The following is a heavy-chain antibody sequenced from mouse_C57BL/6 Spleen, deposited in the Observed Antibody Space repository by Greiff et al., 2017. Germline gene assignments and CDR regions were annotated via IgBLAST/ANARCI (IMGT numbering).Heavy chain of an antibody. CDR1: GYTFTSYW. CDR3: PFSFSAAYFYFDV. D-gene: IGHD6-2*01. V-gene: IGHV1-53*01. CDR2: INPSNGGT. J-gene: IGHJ1*01. Sequence: QVQLQQPGTELVKPGASVKLSCKASGYTFTSYWMHWVKQRPGQGLEWIGNINPSNGGTNYNEKFKSKATLPVDKSSRPSYMQLRILPSAYSAFFSSPFSFSAAYFYFDV.